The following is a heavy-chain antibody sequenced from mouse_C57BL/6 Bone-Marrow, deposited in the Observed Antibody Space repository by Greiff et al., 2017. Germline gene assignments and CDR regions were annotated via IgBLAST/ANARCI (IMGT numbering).Heavy chain of an antibody. D-gene: IGHD1-1*01. CDR1: GYAFSSYW. CDR3: AGVPYYYYGSSYAYFDV. Sequence: VQLQQSGAELVKPGASVKISCKASGYAFSSYWMNWVKQRPGKGLEWIGQIYPGDGDTNYNGKFKGKATLTADTSSSTAYMQLSSLTSEDSAVYFCAGVPYYYYGSSYAYFDVWGTGTTVTVSS. V-gene: IGHV1-80*01. CDR2: IYPGDGDT. J-gene: IGHJ1*03.